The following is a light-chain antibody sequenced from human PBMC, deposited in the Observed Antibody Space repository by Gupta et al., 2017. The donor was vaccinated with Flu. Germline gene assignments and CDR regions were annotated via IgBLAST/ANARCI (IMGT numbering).Light chain of an antibody. CDR1: SSDVGRSNY. CDR3: KYHKSNNTCLV. Sequence: QSALTQPASVSGSPGQSITISCTGTSSDVGRSNYVSWYQQDPGKDPKLMIYDVSNRPSGVPSRFSGSKAGTTASLPTTVLEAEEEGYYYWKYHKSNNTCLVFGTGTKLTVL. V-gene: IGLV2-14*01. J-gene: IGLJ1*01. CDR2: DVS.